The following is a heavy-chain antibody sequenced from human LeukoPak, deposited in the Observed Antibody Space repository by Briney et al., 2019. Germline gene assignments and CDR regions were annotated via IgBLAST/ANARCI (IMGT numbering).Heavy chain of an antibody. Sequence: SETLSLTCAVSGGSISSGGYSWSWLRQPPGKGLEWIGYIYYSGSTNYNPSLKSRVTISVDTSKNQFSLKLSSVTAADTAVYYCASTHITMVRGVIINYYMDVWGKGTTVTISS. V-gene: IGHV4-61*08. CDR3: ASTHITMVRGVIINYYMDV. J-gene: IGHJ6*03. D-gene: IGHD3-10*01. CDR1: GGSISSGGYS. CDR2: IYYSGST.